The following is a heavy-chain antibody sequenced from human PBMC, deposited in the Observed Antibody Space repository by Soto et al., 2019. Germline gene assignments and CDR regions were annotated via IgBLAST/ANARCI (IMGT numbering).Heavy chain of an antibody. Sequence: ASVKVSCKASGYTFSRYDFNWVRQATGQGLEWMGWMNPNTGNTGHAQKFQGRVTMIRDTSISTAYMELSSLRSEDTAVYYGARQCELSGYYYGLDVWGQGTTVTVSS. J-gene: IGHJ6*02. CDR3: ARQCELSGYYYGLDV. CDR1: GYTFSRYD. V-gene: IGHV1-8*01. CDR2: MNPNTGNT. D-gene: IGHD3-16*02.